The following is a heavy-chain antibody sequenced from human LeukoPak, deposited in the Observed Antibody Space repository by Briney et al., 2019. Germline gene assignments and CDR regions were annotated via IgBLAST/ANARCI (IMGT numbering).Heavy chain of an antibody. D-gene: IGHD6-13*01. V-gene: IGHV1-69*13. CDR2: IIPIFGTA. CDR3: AREEVWDSSSWYYIEG. CDR1: GGTFSSYA. Sequence: ASVKVSCKASGGTFSSYAISWVRQAPGQGLEWMGGIIPIFGTANYAQKFQGRVTITADESTSTAYMELSSPRSEDAAVYYCAREEVWDSSSWYYIEGWGQGTLVTVSS. J-gene: IGHJ4*02.